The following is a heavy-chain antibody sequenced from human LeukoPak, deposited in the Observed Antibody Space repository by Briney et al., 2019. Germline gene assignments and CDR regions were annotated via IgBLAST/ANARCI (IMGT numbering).Heavy chain of an antibody. CDR3: ARVGSAWSYFDY. CDR2: IFYDGSNK. CDR1: GFTFSNYD. D-gene: IGHD6-19*01. J-gene: IGHJ4*02. V-gene: IGHV3-33*01. Sequence: GGSLRLSRAASGFTFSNYDMHWVRQAPGKGLEWVAVIFYDGSNKYSADSVKGRFTISRDNSENTLFLQMNSPRAEDTAVYYCARVGSAWSYFDYWGQGTLVTVSS.